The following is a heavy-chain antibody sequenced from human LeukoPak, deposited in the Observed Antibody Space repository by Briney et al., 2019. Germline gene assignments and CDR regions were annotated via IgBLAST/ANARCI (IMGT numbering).Heavy chain of an antibody. Sequence: PSETLSLTCAVSGGSISSYYGSWIGQPAGRGLEWIGRIYTSGSTNYNPSLKSRVTMSVDTSKTQFSLKLSSVTAADTAVYYCARGVWGSQAFDIWGQGTMVTVSS. D-gene: IGHD3-16*01. CDR3: ARGVWGSQAFDI. V-gene: IGHV4-4*07. CDR2: IYTSGST. CDR1: GGSISSYY. J-gene: IGHJ3*02.